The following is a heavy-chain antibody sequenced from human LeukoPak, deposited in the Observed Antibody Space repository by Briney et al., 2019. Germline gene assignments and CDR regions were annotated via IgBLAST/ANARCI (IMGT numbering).Heavy chain of an antibody. J-gene: IGHJ3*02. Sequence: LTGGSLRLSCAASGFTFSSYSMNWVRQAPGKGLEWVSYISSSSSTIYYADSVKGRFTISRDNAKNSLYLQMNSLRAEDTAVYYCAATGRGLTTDAFDIWGQGTMATVSS. CDR3: AATGRGLTTDAFDI. CDR1: GFTFSSYS. V-gene: IGHV3-48*01. CDR2: ISSSSSTI. D-gene: IGHD4-11*01.